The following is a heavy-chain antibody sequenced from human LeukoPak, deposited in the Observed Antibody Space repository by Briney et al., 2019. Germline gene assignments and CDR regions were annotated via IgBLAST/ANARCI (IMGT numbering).Heavy chain of an antibody. CDR1: GFTFSSYS. CDR2: ISSGSTYI. D-gene: IGHD3-10*01. V-gene: IGHV3-21*01. J-gene: IGHJ3*01. Sequence: PGGSLRLSCTASGFTFSSYSMNWVRQAPGKGLQWVSSISSGSTYIYYADSVKGRFTISRDNTKNSLYLQMNSLRGEDTDVYYCARGDGATPPDAFDVWGHGTMVTVSS. CDR3: ARGDGATPPDAFDV.